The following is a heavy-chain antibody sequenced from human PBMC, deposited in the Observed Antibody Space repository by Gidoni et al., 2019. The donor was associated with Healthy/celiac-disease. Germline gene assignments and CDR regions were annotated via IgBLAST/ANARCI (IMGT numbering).Heavy chain of an antibody. CDR3: AKRPGYSSSWYYFDY. D-gene: IGHD6-13*01. J-gene: IGHJ4*02. V-gene: IGHV3-23*01. Sequence: EVQLLESGGGLVQTGGSLRLSCAASGFTFSSYSMSWVRQAPGKGLEWVSAISGSGGSTYYADSVKGRFTISRDNSKNTLYLQMNSLRAEDTAVYYCAKRPGYSSSWYYFDYWGQGTLVTVSS. CDR1: GFTFSSYS. CDR2: ISGSGGST.